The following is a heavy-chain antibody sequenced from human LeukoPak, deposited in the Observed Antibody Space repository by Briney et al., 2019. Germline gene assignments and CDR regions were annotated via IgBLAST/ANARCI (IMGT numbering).Heavy chain of an antibody. D-gene: IGHD2-21*02. CDR1: GGSISSYY. J-gene: IGHJ4*02. CDR2: IYYSGST. Sequence: SETLSLTCTVSGGSISSYYWSWIRQPPGKGLEWIGYIYYSGSTNYNPSLKSRVTVSVDTSKNQFSLKLSSVTAADTAVYYCARGYCGGDCYLYYFDYWGQGTLVTVSS. CDR3: ARGYCGGDCYLYYFDY. V-gene: IGHV4-59*08.